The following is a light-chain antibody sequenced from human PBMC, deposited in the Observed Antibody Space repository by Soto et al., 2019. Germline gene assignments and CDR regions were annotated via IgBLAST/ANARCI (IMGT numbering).Light chain of an antibody. CDR2: GAS. CDR1: QSVSSN. J-gene: IGKJ4*01. Sequence: EIVLIQSPATLSLSPGERATLSCRASQSVSSNLAWYQQNPGQAPRLLIFGASNRATGIPARFSGSGSGTDFTLAISSLEPEDFAVYYCQQHSNWPLTFGGGTKV. CDR3: QQHSNWPLT. V-gene: IGKV3-11*01.